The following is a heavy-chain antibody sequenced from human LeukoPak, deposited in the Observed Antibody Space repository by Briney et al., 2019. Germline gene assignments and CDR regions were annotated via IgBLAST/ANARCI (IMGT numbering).Heavy chain of an antibody. V-gene: IGHV1-69*13. Sequence: SGKVCCKASGGTFTSYAISWVRHAPGQGLEWVGGVIPIFGTANYAQKFQGRVTITADESTSTAYMELSSLRSEETAVYYCARGAVGGYSGYEPDREGYYFDYWGQGTLVTVSS. CDR1: GGTFTSYA. J-gene: IGHJ4*02. CDR2: VIPIFGTA. CDR3: ARGAVGGYSGYEPDREGYYFDY. D-gene: IGHD5-12*01.